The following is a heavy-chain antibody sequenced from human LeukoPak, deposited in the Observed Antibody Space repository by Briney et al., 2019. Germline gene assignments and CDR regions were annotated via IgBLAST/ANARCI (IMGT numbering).Heavy chain of an antibody. CDR2: IYTTGIT. D-gene: IGHD3-10*01. V-gene: IGHV4-4*07. Sequence: PSETPSLTCTVSGGSISSLYWSWIRQPAGKGLEWIGRIYTTGITNHNPSLKSRVTMSVDTSKNQFSLKLGSVTAADSAVYYCARDGGLWLGDFPRDAFDIWGQGTIVTVSS. CDR3: ARDGGLWLGDFPRDAFDI. J-gene: IGHJ3*02. CDR1: GGSISSLY.